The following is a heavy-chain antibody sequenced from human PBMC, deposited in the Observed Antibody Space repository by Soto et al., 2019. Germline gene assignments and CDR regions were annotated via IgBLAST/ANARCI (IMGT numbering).Heavy chain of an antibody. CDR1: GFTFVRYE. D-gene: IGHD6-13*01. CDR2: ISTSGSTI. CDR3: ARELAAAGSFDY. V-gene: IGHV3-48*03. Sequence: WGSLRLSCAASGFTFVRYEINFFGHSPWKGLEWISYISTSGSTIYYADSVKGRFTISRDNAKNSLYLQMNSLRAEDTAVYYCARELAAAGSFDYWGQGTLVTVSS. J-gene: IGHJ4*02.